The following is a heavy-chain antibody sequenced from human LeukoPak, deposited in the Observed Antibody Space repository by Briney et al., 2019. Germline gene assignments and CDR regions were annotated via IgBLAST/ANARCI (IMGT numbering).Heavy chain of an antibody. J-gene: IGHJ4*02. D-gene: IGHD4-17*01. V-gene: IGHV3-30*18. CDR2: ISYDGSNK. Sequence: GGSLRLSCTASGFSFPNAWMTWVRQTPGKGLEWVAVISYDGSNKYYADSVKGRFTISRDNSKNTLYLQMNSLRAEDTAVYYCAKDDYGPVFVYWGQGTLVTVSS. CDR1: GFSFPNAW. CDR3: AKDDYGPVFVY.